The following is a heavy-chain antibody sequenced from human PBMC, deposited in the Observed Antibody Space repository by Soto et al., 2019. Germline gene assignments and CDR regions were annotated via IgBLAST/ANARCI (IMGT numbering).Heavy chain of an antibody. D-gene: IGHD3-16*02. J-gene: IGHJ4*02. CDR1: GFTFSSYG. V-gene: IGHV3-33*01. CDR2: IWYDGSNK. CDR3: ARDPYYDYVWGSYRPAYYFDY. Sequence: QVQLVESGGGVVQPGRSLRLSCAASGFTFSSYGMHWVRQAPGKGLEWVAVIWYDGSNKYYADSVKGRFTISRDNSKNTLYLQMNSLRAEDTAVYYCARDPYYDYVWGSYRPAYYFDYWGQGTLVTVSS.